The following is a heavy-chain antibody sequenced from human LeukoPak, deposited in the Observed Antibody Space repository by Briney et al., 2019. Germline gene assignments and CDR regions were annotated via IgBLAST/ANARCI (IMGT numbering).Heavy chain of an antibody. V-gene: IGHV4-4*07. D-gene: IGHD3-22*01. Sequence: SETLSLTCTVSGGSISTYYWSWIRQPAGKGLEWIGRIHTSGNTDYNPSLKSRVTMSVDTSKNQFSLKLSSVTAANTPVYYCARDSYYDSSGLPWGQGTLVTVSS. CDR3: ARDSYYDSSGLP. CDR1: GGSISTYY. J-gene: IGHJ5*02. CDR2: IHTSGNT.